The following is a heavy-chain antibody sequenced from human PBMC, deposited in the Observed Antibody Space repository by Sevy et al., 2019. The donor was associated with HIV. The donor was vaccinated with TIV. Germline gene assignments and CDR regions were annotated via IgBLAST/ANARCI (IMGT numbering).Heavy chain of an antibody. V-gene: IGHV3-30*18. CDR1: GFTLSSYG. D-gene: IGHD3-22*01. CDR2: ISYDGSNK. CDR3: AKVLVEGYDSSSDYFDY. Sequence: GGSLRLSCAASGFTLSSYGMHWVRQAPGKGLEWVAVISYDGSNKYYADSVKGRFTISRDNSKNTLYLQMNSLRAEDTAVYYCAKVLVEGYDSSSDYFDYWGQGTLVTVSS. J-gene: IGHJ4*02.